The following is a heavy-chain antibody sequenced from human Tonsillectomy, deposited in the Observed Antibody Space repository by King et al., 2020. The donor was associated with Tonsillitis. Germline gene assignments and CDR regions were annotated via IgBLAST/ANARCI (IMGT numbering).Heavy chain of an antibody. J-gene: IGHJ6*03. CDR3: AQSRSYYDFWSGSQDYYYMDV. V-gene: IGHV3-43*02. D-gene: IGHD3-3*01. CDR1: GFTFDDYA. Sequence: DVQLVESGGGVVQPGGSLRLSCAASGFTFDDYAMHWVRQAPGKGLEWVSLISGDVGSTYYADSVKGRFTISRDKSKNSLYLQMNSLRTEDTALYYCAQSRSYYDFWSGSQDYYYMDVWGKGTTVTVSS. CDR2: ISGDVGST.